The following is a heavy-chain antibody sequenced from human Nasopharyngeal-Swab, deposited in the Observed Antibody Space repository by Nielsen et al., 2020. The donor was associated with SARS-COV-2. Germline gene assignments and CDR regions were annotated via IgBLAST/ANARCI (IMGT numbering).Heavy chain of an antibody. CDR2: SRDKGNSYTT. J-gene: IGHJ6*02. Sequence: VRQAPGKGLEWVGRSRDKGNSYTTEYAASVKGRFTISRDVSKNSLYLQMNSLKTEDTAVYYCARDHSEVFVDTAYYYYGMDVWGQGTTVTVSS. V-gene: IGHV3-72*01. CDR3: ARDHSEVFVDTAYYYYGMDV. D-gene: IGHD5-18*01.